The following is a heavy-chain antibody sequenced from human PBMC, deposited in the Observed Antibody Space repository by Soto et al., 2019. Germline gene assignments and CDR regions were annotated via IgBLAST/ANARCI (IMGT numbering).Heavy chain of an antibody. CDR1: GGTFSSYA. D-gene: IGHD1-1*01. Sequence: QVQLVQSGAEVKKPGSSVKVSCKASGGTFSSYAISWVRQAPGQGLEWMGGIIPIFGTANYAQKFQGRVTITADESTSTAYMELSSLRSEATAGYYCASPTKPLYYYYGMDVWGQGTTVTVSS. J-gene: IGHJ6*02. V-gene: IGHV1-69*12. CDR2: IIPIFGTA. CDR3: ASPTKPLYYYYGMDV.